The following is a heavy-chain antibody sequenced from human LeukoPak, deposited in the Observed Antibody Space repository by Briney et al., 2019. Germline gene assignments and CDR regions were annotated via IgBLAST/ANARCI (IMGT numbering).Heavy chain of an antibody. J-gene: IGHJ4*02. Sequence: SETLSLTCTVSGGSISSSSYYWGWIRQPPGKGLEWIGSIYYSGSTYYNPSLKSRVTISVDTSKNQFSPKLSSVTAADTAVYYCAREATTRAVTPAGLHDYWGQGTLVTVSS. CDR3: AREATTRAVTPAGLHDY. D-gene: IGHD4-17*01. CDR1: GGSISSSSYY. CDR2: IYYSGST. V-gene: IGHV4-39*07.